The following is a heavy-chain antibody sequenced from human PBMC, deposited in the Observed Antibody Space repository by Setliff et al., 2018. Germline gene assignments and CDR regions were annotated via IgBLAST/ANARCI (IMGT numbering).Heavy chain of an antibody. D-gene: IGHD6-13*01. CDR3: ARGGVAAAGRKGVFEH. V-gene: IGHV4-59*01. CDR2: VYYTGTT. J-gene: IGHJ4*02. Sequence: SETLSLTCTVSGGSIRNYYWSWIRQPPGKGLEWIGYVYYTGTTNYDPSLKSRVTISVDPSKNQVSLKLSSATAADTAIYYCARGGVAAAGRKGVFEHWGQGTPVTVSS. CDR1: GGSIRNYY.